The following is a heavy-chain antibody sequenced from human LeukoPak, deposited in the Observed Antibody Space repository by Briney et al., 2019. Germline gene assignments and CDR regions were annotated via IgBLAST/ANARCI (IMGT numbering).Heavy chain of an antibody. CDR2: ISSSGSTI. CDR3: ARRYVSWFDP. V-gene: IGHV3-48*03. CDR1: GFTFSSYE. D-gene: IGHD3-16*01. J-gene: IGHJ5*02. Sequence: GGSLRLSCAASGFTFSSYEMNWVRQAPGKGPEWVSYISSSGSTINYADSVKGRFTISRDNAKNSLYLQMNSLRAEDTAVYYCARRYVSWFDPWGQGTLVTVSS.